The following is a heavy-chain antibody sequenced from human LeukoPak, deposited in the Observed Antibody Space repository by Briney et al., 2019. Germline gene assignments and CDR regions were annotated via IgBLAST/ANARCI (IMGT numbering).Heavy chain of an antibody. D-gene: IGHD4-11*01. CDR2: VSAYNGNT. CDR3: ARVYTTVTTTEAFDI. CDR1: GYTFTSYG. V-gene: IGHV1-18*01. J-gene: IGHJ3*02. Sequence: ASVKVSCKASGYTFTSYGISWVRQAPGQGLEWMGLVSAYNGNTNYAQKLQGRVTMTTDTSTSTAYMELRSLRSDDTAVYYCARVYTTVTTTEAFDIWGQGTMVTVSS.